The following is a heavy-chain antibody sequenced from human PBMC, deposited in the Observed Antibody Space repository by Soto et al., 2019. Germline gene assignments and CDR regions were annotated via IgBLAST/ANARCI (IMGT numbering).Heavy chain of an antibody. Sequence: ALVKLSCKAYGYIFTSYDINWVRQATGQGLEWMGWMNPNSGNTGYAQKFQGRVTMTRNTSISTAYMELSSLRSEDTAVYYCARGRRLLVRGARDYYYYYMDVWGKGTTVTVSS. CDR3: ARGRRLLVRGARDYYYYYMDV. V-gene: IGHV1-8*01. CDR1: GYIFTSYD. J-gene: IGHJ6*03. D-gene: IGHD3-10*01. CDR2: MNPNSGNT.